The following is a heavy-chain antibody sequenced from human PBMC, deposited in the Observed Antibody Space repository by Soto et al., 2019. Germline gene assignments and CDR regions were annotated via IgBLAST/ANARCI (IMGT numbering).Heavy chain of an antibody. CDR1: GYTFAGYY. J-gene: IGHJ6*02. V-gene: IGHV1-2*02. CDR2: INPNSGGT. Sequence: ASVKVSCKASGYTFAGYYMHWVRQAPGQGLEWMGWINPNSGGTNYAQKFQGRVTMTRDTSISTAYMELSRLRSDDTAVYYCAREGVYCSGGSCYFIPHYYYYYGMDVWGQGTTVTVS. D-gene: IGHD2-15*01. CDR3: AREGVYCSGGSCYFIPHYYYYYGMDV.